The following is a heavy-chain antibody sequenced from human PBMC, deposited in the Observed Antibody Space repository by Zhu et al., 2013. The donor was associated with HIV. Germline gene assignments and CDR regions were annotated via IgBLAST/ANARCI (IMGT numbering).Heavy chain of an antibody. CDR3: ATGGYFLDF. CDR2: IKSKPDGETT. V-gene: IGHV3-15*01. CDR1: GFIFSNAW. D-gene: IGHD5-12*01. Sequence: EVQMVESGGGLVKPGGSLRLSCAASGFIFSNAWMNWVRQAPGKGLEWVGRIKSKPDGETTDYAAPVKGRFFVSRDDSKNTVYLQMNSLKSEDTAMYYCATGGYFLDFWGQGALVTVSS. J-gene: IGHJ4*02.